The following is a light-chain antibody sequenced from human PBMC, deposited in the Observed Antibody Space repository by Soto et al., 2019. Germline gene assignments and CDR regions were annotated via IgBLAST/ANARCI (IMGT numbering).Light chain of an antibody. CDR2: DVS. V-gene: IGLV2-14*01. J-gene: IGLJ2*01. CDR3: RSYTSSSTLL. Sequence: QSALPQPASVSGSPGQSITFSCTGTSNDIGGYNYVSWYQQHPGKAPRLMIFDVSNRPSGVSYRFAGSKSGNTASLTISGLQAEDEADYYCRSYTSSSTLLFGGGTKLTVL. CDR1: SNDIGGYNY.